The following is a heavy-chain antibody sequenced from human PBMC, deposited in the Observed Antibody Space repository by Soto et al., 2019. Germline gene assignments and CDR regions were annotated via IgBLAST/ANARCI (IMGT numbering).Heavy chain of an antibody. D-gene: IGHD3-22*01. CDR1: GFTLSSYE. CDR2: ISCSGGST. J-gene: IGHJ4*02. CDR3: AKDRPYYYDSSGHTKAH. Sequence: PVWYLRLSFAASGFTLSSYELRWVREAPLKVLEWVSAISCSGGSTYYSDSVKGRFTISRDNSKNTLYLQMNSLRAEDTAVYYCAKDRPYYYDSSGHTKAHWGQGTMVPVSS. V-gene: IGHV3-23*01.